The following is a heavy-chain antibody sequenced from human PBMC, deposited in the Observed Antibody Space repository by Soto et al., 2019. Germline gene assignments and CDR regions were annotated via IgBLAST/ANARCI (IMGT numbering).Heavy chain of an antibody. D-gene: IGHD2-2*01. V-gene: IGHV4-59*12. CDR2: MFHGGTT. Sequence: PSETLSLTCTVSGSITGYYWSWVRQPPGKRLEWIGYMFHGGTTKYNPSLQSRVTLSLDTAKNQFSLKLSSVTAADTAVYHCARVFGSSTSCYSYFDYWGKGTQVTVSS. CDR3: ARVFGSSTSCYSYFDY. J-gene: IGHJ4*02. CDR1: GSITGYY.